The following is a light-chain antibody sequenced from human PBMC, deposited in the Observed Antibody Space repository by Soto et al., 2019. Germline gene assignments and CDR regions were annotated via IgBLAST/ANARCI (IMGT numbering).Light chain of an antibody. Sequence: DIQMTQSPSTLSGSVGDRVTITCRASQTISSCLAWYQQKRGKAPKLLIYKASTLKSGVLSRFSGSGSGTEFTPSISSLQPDDFATYYCHHYNLYSEAFGQGTKVELK. J-gene: IGKJ1*01. CDR1: QTISSC. CDR3: HHYNLYSEA. V-gene: IGKV1-5*03. CDR2: KAS.